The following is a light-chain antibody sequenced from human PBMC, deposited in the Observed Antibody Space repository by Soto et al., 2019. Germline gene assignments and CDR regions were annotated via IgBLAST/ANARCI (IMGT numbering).Light chain of an antibody. CDR3: QQYGSSRGT. CDR2: GAS. Sequence: EIVLTQSPGTLSLSPVERATLSCRASQSGSGSYLAWYQQKPGQAPRLLISGASRRATGVPDRFSGSGSGTDFTLTISSLEPEDFAVYYCQQYGSSRGTFGQGTKVDI. V-gene: IGKV3-20*01. J-gene: IGKJ1*01. CDR1: QSGSGSY.